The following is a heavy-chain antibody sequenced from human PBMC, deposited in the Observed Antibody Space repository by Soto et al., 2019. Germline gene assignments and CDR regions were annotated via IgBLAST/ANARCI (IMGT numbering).Heavy chain of an antibody. J-gene: IGHJ4*02. Sequence: SETLSLTCTVSGGSISSYYWSWIRQPPGKGLEWIGYIYYSGSTNYNPSLKSRVTISVDTSKNQFSLKLSSVTAADTAVYYCARVSEYYGSGSYYAATGVDYWGQGTLVTVSS. D-gene: IGHD3-10*01. V-gene: IGHV4-59*08. CDR2: IYYSGST. CDR1: GGSISSYY. CDR3: ARVSEYYGSGSYYAATGVDY.